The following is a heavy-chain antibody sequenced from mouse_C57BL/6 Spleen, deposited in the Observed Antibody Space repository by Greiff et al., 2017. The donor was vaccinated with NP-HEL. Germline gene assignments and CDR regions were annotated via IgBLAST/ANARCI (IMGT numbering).Heavy chain of an antibody. CDR2: IYPGSGST. Sequence: QVQLQQPGAELVKPGASVKMSCKASGYTFTSYWITWVKQRPGQGLEWIGDIYPGSGSTNYNEKFKSKATLTVDTSSSTAYMQLSSLTSEDSAVYYCARRDPSSPYYYAMDYWGQGTSVTVSS. V-gene: IGHV1-55*01. D-gene: IGHD1-1*01. CDR3: ARRDPSSPYYYAMDY. J-gene: IGHJ4*01. CDR1: GYTFTSYW.